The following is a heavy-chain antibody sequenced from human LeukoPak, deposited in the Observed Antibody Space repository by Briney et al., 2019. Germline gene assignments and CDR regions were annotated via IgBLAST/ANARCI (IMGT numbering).Heavy chain of an antibody. J-gene: IGHJ5*02. Sequence: PGGSLRLSCSASGFTFSTYAMYWVRQAPGKGLEYVSSINGNGVSTDYADSVKGRFTISRDNSKNTLFLQMSSLRAEDTAVYYCVKDYLSNWYNWFDPWGQGTLVIVSS. D-gene: IGHD6-13*01. CDR1: GFTFSTYA. CDR2: INGNGVST. V-gene: IGHV3-64D*06. CDR3: VKDYLSNWYNWFDP.